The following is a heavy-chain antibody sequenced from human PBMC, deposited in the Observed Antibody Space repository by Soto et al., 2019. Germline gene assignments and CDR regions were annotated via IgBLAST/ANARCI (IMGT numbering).Heavy chain of an antibody. CDR1: GYSFTSYW. V-gene: IGHV5-51*01. J-gene: IGHJ4*02. CDR3: ARAAVRGVIIRVFDY. Sequence: GESLKISCKGSGYSFTSYWIGWVRQMPGKGLEWMGIIYPGDSDTRYSPSFQGQVTISADKSISAAYLQWSSLKASDTAMYYCARAAVRGVIIRVFDYWGQGTLVTVSS. CDR2: IYPGDSDT. D-gene: IGHD3-10*02.